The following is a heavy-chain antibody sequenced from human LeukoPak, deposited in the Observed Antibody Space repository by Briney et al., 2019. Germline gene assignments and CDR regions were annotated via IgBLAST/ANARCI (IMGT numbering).Heavy chain of an antibody. CDR1: GGTFSSYA. CDR3: ARGDDYYDSSCYYAFDI. J-gene: IGHJ3*02. D-gene: IGHD3-22*01. Sequence: SVKVSCKASGGTFSSYAISWVRQAPGQGLEWMGRIIPIFGTANYAQKFQGRVTITTDESTSTAYMELSSLRSEDTAVYYCARGDDYYDSSCYYAFDIWGQGTMVTVSS. V-gene: IGHV1-69*05. CDR2: IIPIFGTA.